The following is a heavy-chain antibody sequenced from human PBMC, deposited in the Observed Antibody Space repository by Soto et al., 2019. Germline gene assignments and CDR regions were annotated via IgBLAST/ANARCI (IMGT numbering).Heavy chain of an antibody. CDR3: ATSYDTGFDP. J-gene: IGHJ5*02. D-gene: IGHD3-9*01. Sequence: LLLQSGAELKKPGASVKISCKASGYSCSTYDISWLRQAPGQGPEWMGRISPKNGNTNYAQSFQDRVTMTADTSSSTAYMELRGLRSDDTANYYCATSYDTGFDPWGQGTLVTVSS. CDR2: ISPKNGNT. V-gene: IGHV1-18*04. CDR1: GYSCSTYD.